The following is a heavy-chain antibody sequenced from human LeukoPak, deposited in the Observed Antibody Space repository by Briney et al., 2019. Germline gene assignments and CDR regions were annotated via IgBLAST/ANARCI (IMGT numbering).Heavy chain of an antibody. CDR3: ARGGYYGSGNDFRFDP. Sequence: SETLSLTCTVSDDSISSYYWSWIRQPPGKGLEWMGYIYYSGSTNYRPSLKSRVTISVDTSKNQFSLKLSSVTAADTAVYYCARGGYYGSGNDFRFDPWGQGTLVTVSS. D-gene: IGHD3-10*01. V-gene: IGHV4-59*01. J-gene: IGHJ5*02. CDR1: DDSISSYY. CDR2: IYYSGST.